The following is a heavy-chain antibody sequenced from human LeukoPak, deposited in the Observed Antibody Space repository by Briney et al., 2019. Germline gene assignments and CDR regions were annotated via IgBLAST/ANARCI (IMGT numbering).Heavy chain of an antibody. CDR3: TTGREASCGGDCVGLYYYYYGMDV. Sequence: GGSLRLSCAASGXTFSNAWMSWVRQAPGKGLEWVARIKSKTDGGTTDYAAPVKGRFTISRDDSKNTLYLQMNSLKTEDTAVYYCTTGREASCGGDCVGLYYYYYGMDVWGQGTTVTVSS. CDR2: IKSKTDGGTT. CDR1: GXTFSNAW. V-gene: IGHV3-15*01. J-gene: IGHJ6*02. D-gene: IGHD2-21*02.